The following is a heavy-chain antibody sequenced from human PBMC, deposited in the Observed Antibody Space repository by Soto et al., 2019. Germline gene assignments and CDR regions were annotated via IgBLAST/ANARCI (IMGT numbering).Heavy chain of an antibody. CDR3: ARTSIVLMVYAAFDY. D-gene: IGHD2-8*01. CDR2: IYYSGST. CDR1: GGSVSSGSYY. J-gene: IGHJ4*02. V-gene: IGHV4-61*01. Sequence: QVQLQESGPGLVKPSETLSLTCTVSGGSVSSGSYYWSWIRQPPGKGLEWIGYIYYSGSTNYNPSHKSRVTISVDTSKNQFSLKLSSVTAADTAVYYCARTSIVLMVYAAFDYWGQGTLVTVSS.